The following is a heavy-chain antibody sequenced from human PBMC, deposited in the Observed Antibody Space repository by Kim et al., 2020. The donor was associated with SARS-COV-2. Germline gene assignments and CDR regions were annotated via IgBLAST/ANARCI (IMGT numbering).Heavy chain of an antibody. J-gene: IGHJ6*02. CDR1: GFTFSSYA. CDR2: ISGSGGST. CDR3: AKDRAYYGSGSYPAEYYYYYGMDV. D-gene: IGHD3-10*01. Sequence: WGSLRLSCAASGFTFSSYAMSWVRQAPGKGLEWVSAISGSGGSTYYADSVKGRFTISRDNSKNTLYLQMNSLRAEDTAVYYCAKDRAYYGSGSYPAEYYYYYGMDVWGQGTTVTVSS. V-gene: IGHV3-23*01.